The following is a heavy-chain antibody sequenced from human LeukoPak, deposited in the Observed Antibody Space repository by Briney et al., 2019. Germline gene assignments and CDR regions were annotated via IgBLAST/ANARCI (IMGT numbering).Heavy chain of an antibody. CDR3: ARVVYGYGRPYYFDY. CDR1: GGSFSGYY. Sequence: SETLSLTCAVYGGSFSGYYWSWIRQPPGKGLEWIGEINHSGSTNYNPSLKSRVTISVDTSKNQFSLKLSSVTAADTAVYYCARVVYGYGRPYYFDYWGQGTLVTVSS. V-gene: IGHV4-34*01. J-gene: IGHJ4*02. D-gene: IGHD5-18*01. CDR2: INHSGST.